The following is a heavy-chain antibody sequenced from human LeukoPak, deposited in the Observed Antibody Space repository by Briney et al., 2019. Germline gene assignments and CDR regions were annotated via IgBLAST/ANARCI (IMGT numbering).Heavy chain of an antibody. CDR2: IKQDGSEK. CDR3: ARDSAGNDY. CDR1: GSTFSTYW. D-gene: IGHD6-13*01. V-gene: IGHV3-7*01. Sequence: PGGSLRPSCAASGSTFSTYWMSWVSQAPGKGLEWVANIKQDGSEKYYVDSVKGRFTISRDNAKNSLYLQMNSLRAEDTAMYYCARDSAGNDYWGQGTLVTVSS. J-gene: IGHJ4*02.